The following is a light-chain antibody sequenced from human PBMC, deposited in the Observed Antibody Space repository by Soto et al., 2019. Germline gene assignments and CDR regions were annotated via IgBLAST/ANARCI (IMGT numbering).Light chain of an antibody. J-gene: IGKJ4*01. CDR2: AAS. CDR1: QGISNY. Sequence: DIQMTQSSSSLSASVGDRVTITCRASQGISNYLAWYQQIPGKVPKLLISAASTLQSGVPSRFSGSGSGTEFTLTISSLQPEDVATYYCQKYTNVPAFGGGTKVEIK. CDR3: QKYTNVPA. V-gene: IGKV1-27*01.